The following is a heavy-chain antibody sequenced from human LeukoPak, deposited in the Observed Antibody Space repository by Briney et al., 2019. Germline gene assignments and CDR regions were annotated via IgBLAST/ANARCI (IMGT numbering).Heavy chain of an antibody. J-gene: IGHJ5*02. CDR2: ISSSSSYI. CDR1: GFTFNTYS. V-gene: IGHV3-21*01. CDR3: ARGPQGHTQFDP. Sequence: PGGSLRLSCAASGFTFNTYSMNWVRQAPGKGLEWVSSISSSSSYIYYADSVKGRFTISRDNAKNSLYLQMNSLRAEDTAVYYCARGPQGHTQFDPWGQGTLVTVSS.